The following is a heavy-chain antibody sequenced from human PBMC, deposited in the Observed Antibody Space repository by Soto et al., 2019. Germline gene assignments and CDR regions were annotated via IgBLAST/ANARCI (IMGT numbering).Heavy chain of an antibody. CDR1: GGSFSGYY. CDR3: ASSYDPLYYFDY. D-gene: IGHD5-12*01. Sequence: QVQLQQWGAGLLKPSETLSLTCAVYGGSFSGYYWSWIRQPPGKGLEWIGEINHSGSTNYNPSRKSRVTISVDTSKNQFSLKLSSVTAADTAVYYCASSYDPLYYFDYWGQGTLVTVSS. J-gene: IGHJ4*02. V-gene: IGHV4-34*01. CDR2: INHSGST.